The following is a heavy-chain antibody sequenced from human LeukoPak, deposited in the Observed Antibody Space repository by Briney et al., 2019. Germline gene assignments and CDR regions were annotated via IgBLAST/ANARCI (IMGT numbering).Heavy chain of an antibody. V-gene: IGHV3-73*01. CDR2: IRSKANSYAT. Sequence: GGSLRLSCAASGFTFSGSAMHWVRQASGKGLEWVGRIRSKANSYATAYAASVKGRFTISRDDSKNTAYLQMNSLKTEDTAVYYCARDKSRTKDSGYYLDYWGQGTLVTVSS. CDR1: GFTFSGSA. J-gene: IGHJ4*02. D-gene: IGHD3-22*01. CDR3: ARDKSRTKDSGYYLDY.